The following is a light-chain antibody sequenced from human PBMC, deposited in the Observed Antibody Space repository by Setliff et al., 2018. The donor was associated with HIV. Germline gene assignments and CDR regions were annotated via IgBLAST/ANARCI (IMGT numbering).Light chain of an antibody. CDR3: AAWDGSLTVL. J-gene: IGLJ2*01. CDR1: GSNIGKYT. Sequence: QSALTQPPSASGTPGQRVTISCSGSGSNIGKYTVNWYQQFPGAAPRLLISKDSQRPSGVPDRFSASKSGTSASLAISGLQSEDEADYYCAAWDGSLTVLFGGGTKVTVL. CDR2: KDS. V-gene: IGLV1-44*01.